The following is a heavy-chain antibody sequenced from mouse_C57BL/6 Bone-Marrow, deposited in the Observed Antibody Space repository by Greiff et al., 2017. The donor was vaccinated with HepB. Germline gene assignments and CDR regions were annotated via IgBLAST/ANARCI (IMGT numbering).Heavy chain of an antibody. Sequence: EVMLVESGGGLVQPGGSLKLSCAASGFTFSDYYMYWVRQTPEKRLEWVAYISNGGGSTYYPDTVKGRFTISRDNAKNTLYLQMSRLKSEDTAMYYCARHDGLGFDYWGQGTTLTVSS. CDR3: ARHDGLGFDY. CDR2: ISNGGGST. D-gene: IGHD2-3*01. V-gene: IGHV5-12*01. J-gene: IGHJ2*01. CDR1: GFTFSDYY.